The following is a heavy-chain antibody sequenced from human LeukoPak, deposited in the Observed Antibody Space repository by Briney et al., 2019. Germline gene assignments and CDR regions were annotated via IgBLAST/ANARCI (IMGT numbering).Heavy chain of an antibody. V-gene: IGHV4-4*02. CDR2: IYHSGST. CDR1: GGSISSSNW. CDR3: ARDPNYDSSGYYYGGDY. Sequence: SETLSLTCAVSGGSISSSNWWSWVRQPPGKGLEWIGEIYHSGSTNYNPSLKRRVTISVDKSKNQFSLKLSSVTAADTAVYYCARDPNYDSSGYYYGGDYWGQGTLVTVSS. D-gene: IGHD3-22*01. J-gene: IGHJ4*02.